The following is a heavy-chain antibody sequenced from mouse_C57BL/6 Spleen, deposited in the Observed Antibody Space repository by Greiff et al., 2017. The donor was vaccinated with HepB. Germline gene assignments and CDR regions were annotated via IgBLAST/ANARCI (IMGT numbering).Heavy chain of an antibody. D-gene: IGHD2-10*01. J-gene: IGHJ1*03. CDR1: GYSITSGYY. V-gene: IGHV3-6*01. CDR3: ASAYYDWYFDV. CDR2: ISYNGSN. Sequence: EVQLQQSGPGLVKPSQSLSLTCSVTGYSITSGYYWNWIRQFPGNKLEWMGYISYNGSNNYNPSLKNRISITRDTSKNQFFLKLNSVTTEDTATYYCASAYYDWYFDVWGTGTTVTVSS.